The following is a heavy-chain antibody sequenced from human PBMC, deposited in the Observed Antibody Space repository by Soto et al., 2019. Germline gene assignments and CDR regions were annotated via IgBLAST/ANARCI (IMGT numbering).Heavy chain of an antibody. CDR1: GCTFSSYA. CDR3: ARAAAGTRWLDP. Sequence: PGGSMRLSCAAAGCTFSSYAMSWVRQAPGKGLEWVSAISGSGGSTYYADSVKGRFTISRDISKNTLYLQINSLRAEDTAVYYCARAAAGTRWLDPWGQGTLVTVSS. V-gene: IGHV3-23*01. J-gene: IGHJ5*02. D-gene: IGHD6-13*01. CDR2: ISGSGGST.